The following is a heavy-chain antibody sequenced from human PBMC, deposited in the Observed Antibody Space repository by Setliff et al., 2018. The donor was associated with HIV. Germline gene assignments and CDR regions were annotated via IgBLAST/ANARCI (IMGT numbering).Heavy chain of an antibody. V-gene: IGHV1-46*01. D-gene: IGHD5-12*01. J-gene: IGHJ3*02. CDR2: INPSGDAT. CDR1: GYIFTNYY. CDR3: ARDLKEDSGFDVIGLSSDTFDI. Sequence: AASVKVSCKASGYIFTNYYMHWVRQAPAQGLEWMGIINPSGDATTYAQKFQGRVIMTRDTSTNTLYMELSNLRSDDTAVYYCARDLKEDSGFDVIGLSSDTFDIWGQGTMVTVS.